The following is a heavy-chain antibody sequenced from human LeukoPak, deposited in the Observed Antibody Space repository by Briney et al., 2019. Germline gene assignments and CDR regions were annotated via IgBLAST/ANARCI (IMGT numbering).Heavy chain of an antibody. CDR3: AKDRATYYYDSSGYPEDY. D-gene: IGHD3-22*01. J-gene: IGHJ4*02. CDR2: ISGSGGST. V-gene: IGHV3-23*01. Sequence: AASVKVSCKASGGTFSSYAMSWVRQAPGKGLEWVSAISGSGGSTYYADSVKGRFTISRDNSKNTLYLQMNSLRAEDTAVYYCAKDRATYYYDSSGYPEDYWGQGTLVTVSS. CDR1: GGTFSSYA.